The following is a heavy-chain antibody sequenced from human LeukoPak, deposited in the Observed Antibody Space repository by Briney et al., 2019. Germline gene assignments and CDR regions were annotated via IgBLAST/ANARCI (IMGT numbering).Heavy chain of an antibody. CDR1: GGSISSYY. J-gene: IGHJ4*02. CDR3: ARGTKYQLPYYFDY. V-gene: IGHV4-59*01. D-gene: IGHD2-2*01. Sequence: SETLSLTCTVSGGSISSYYWSWIRQPPGKGLEWIGYIYYSGSTNYNPSLKSRVIISVDTSKNQFSLKLSSVTAADTAVYYCARGTKYQLPYYFDYWGQGTLVTVSS. CDR2: IYYSGST.